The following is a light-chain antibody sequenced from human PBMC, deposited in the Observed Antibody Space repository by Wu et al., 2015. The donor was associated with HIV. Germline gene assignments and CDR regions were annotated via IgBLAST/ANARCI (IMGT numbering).Light chain of an antibody. CDR3: QQYDTFPLN. V-gene: IGKV1-8*01. J-gene: IGKJ4*01. CDR1: QDIGTY. CDR2: AAS. Sequence: AIQLVQSPSSLSASTGDTVTITCRASQDIGTYLSWYQQTPGRPPKLLVSAASTLETGVPSRFSGSGSGTQFSLTISCLQSADFATYFCQQYDTFPLNFGGGTTV.